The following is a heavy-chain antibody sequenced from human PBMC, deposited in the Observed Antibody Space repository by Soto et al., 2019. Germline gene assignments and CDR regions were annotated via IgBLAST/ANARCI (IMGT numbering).Heavy chain of an antibody. CDR3: ARETYYYGSGSPSKAGWYYGMDV. J-gene: IGHJ6*02. D-gene: IGHD3-10*01. CDR1: GGSISSYY. Sequence: QVQLQESGPGLVKPSETLSLTCTVSGGSISSYYWSWIRQPPGKGLEWIGYIYYSGSTNYNPSLKSRVTISVDTSKNQFSLKLSSVTAADTAVYYCARETYYYGSGSPSKAGWYYGMDVWGQGTTVTVSS. V-gene: IGHV4-59*01. CDR2: IYYSGST.